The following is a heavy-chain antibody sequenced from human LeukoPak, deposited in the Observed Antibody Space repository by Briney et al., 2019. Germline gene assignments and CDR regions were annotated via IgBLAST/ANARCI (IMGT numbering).Heavy chain of an antibody. V-gene: IGHV1-18*01. J-gene: IGHJ6*02. Sequence: ASVKVSCTASGYTFTSYGISWVRQAPGQGLEWMGWISAYNGNTNYAQKLQGRVTMTTDTSTSTAYMELRSLRSDDTAVYYCAREVGYSSSWYQTKDYYYYYGMDVWGQGTTVTVSS. D-gene: IGHD6-13*01. CDR3: AREVGYSSSWYQTKDYYYYYGMDV. CDR2: ISAYNGNT. CDR1: GYTFTSYG.